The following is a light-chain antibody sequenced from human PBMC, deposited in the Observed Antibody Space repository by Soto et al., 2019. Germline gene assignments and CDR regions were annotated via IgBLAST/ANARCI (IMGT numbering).Light chain of an antibody. CDR1: QSVSSSY. Sequence: EIVLTQSPGTLSLSPGERATLSCRASQSVSSSYLAWYQQKPGQAPRLLIFGASSRATGIPDRFSGSGSGTDFTLTIRRLEPEDFAVDYCQQYGSSPPLTFGGGTKVEIK. CDR2: GAS. V-gene: IGKV3-20*01. J-gene: IGKJ4*01. CDR3: QQYGSSPPLT.